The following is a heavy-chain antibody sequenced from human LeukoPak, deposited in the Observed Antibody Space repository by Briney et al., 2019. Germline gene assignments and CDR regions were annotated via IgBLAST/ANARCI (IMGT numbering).Heavy chain of an antibody. CDR3: AREHSSSWDQFDY. V-gene: IGHV1-3*01. Sequence: GASVKVSCKASGYTFTSYAMHWVRQAPGQRLEWMGWSNAGNGNTKYSQKVQGRVTMTADTSTSTSYMELRSLRSDDTAVYYCAREHSSSWDQFDYWGQGTLVTVSS. D-gene: IGHD6-13*01. J-gene: IGHJ4*02. CDR1: GYTFTSYA. CDR2: SNAGNGNT.